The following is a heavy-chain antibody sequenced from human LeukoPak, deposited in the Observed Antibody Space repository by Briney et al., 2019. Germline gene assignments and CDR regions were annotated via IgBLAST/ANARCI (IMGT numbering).Heavy chain of an antibody. CDR1: GGSISSGGYY. Sequence: SQTLSLTCTVSGGSISSGGYYWSWIRQHPGQGLEWIGYIYYSGSTYYNPSLKSRVTISVDTSKNQFSLKQSSVTAADTAVYYCARRWLLSQFDYWGQGTLVTVSS. J-gene: IGHJ4*02. CDR2: IYYSGST. D-gene: IGHD5-24*01. V-gene: IGHV4-31*03. CDR3: ARRWLLSQFDY.